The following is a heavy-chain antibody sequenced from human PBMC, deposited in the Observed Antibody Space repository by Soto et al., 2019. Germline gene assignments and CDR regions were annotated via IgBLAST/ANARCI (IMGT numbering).Heavy chain of an antibody. J-gene: IGHJ4*02. CDR1: GFTFSSYA. D-gene: IGHD3-22*01. CDR2: ISGSGGST. V-gene: IGHV3-23*01. CDR3: AKKTYYYDSSGYRTFDY. Sequence: GGSLRLSCAASGFTFSSYAMSWVRQAPGKGLEWVSAISGSGGSTYYADSVKGRFTISRDNPKNTLYLQMNSLRAEDTAVYYCAKKTYYYDSSGYRTFDYWGQGTLVTAPQ.